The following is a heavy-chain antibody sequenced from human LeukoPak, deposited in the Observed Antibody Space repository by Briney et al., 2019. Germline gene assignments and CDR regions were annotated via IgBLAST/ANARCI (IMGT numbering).Heavy chain of an antibody. J-gene: IGHJ5*02. CDR1: GYTFTSYD. V-gene: IGHV1-8*01. CDR2: MNPNSGNT. Sequence: ASVKVSCKASGYTFTSYDINWVRQATGQGLEWMGWMNPNSGNTGHAKKFQGRVTMTRNTSISTAYMELSSLRSEDTAVYYCARGLRDYVWGSYRYIPWGQGTLVTVSS. D-gene: IGHD3-16*02. CDR3: ARGLRDYVWGSYRYIP.